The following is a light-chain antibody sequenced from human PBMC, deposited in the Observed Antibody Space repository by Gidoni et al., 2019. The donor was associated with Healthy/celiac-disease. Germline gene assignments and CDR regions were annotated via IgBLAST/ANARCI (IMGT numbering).Light chain of an antibody. CDR1: LSIGSS. V-gene: IGKV6-21*01. CDR2: YAS. CDR3: HQNSSLPWT. Sequence: EILLTQSPDFLSVTPKEKVTITCRASLSIGSSLHWYQQKPDQSPKLLIKYASQSFSGVPSRFSGSGSGTDFTLTINSLEAEDAATYYCHQNSSLPWTFGQGTKVEIK. J-gene: IGKJ1*01.